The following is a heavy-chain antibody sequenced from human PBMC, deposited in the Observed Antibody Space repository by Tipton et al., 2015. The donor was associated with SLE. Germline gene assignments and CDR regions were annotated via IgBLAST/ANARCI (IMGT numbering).Heavy chain of an antibody. V-gene: IGHV4-34*01. CDR2: INHSGST. J-gene: IGHJ6*03. CDR3: ARGVSGSLYYYYYYMDV. CDR1: GGSISSHY. Sequence: TLSLTCTVSGGSISSHYWSWIRQPPGKGLEWIGEINHSGSTNYNPSLKSRVTISVDTSKNQFSLKLSSVTAADTAVYYCARGVSGSLYYYYYYMDVWGKGTTVTVSS. D-gene: IGHD1-26*01.